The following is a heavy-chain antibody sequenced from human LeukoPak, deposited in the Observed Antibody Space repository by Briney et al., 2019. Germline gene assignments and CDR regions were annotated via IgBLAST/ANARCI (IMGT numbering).Heavy chain of an antibody. D-gene: IGHD6-13*01. V-gene: IGHV4-59*01. CDR3: ARGHSSSWYYFDY. Sequence: SETLSLTCTVSGGSMSSYYWSWIRQPPGKGLEWIGYIYYSGSTNYNPSLKSRVTISVDTSKNQFSLKLSSVTAADTAVYYCARGHSSSWYYFDYWGQGTLVTVSS. CDR2: IYYSGST. J-gene: IGHJ4*02. CDR1: GGSMSSYY.